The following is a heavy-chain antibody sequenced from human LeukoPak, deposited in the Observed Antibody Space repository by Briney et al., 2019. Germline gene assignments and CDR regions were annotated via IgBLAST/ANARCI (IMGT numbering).Heavy chain of an antibody. CDR2: ISSSGSTI. V-gene: IGHV3-11*04. J-gene: IGHJ4*02. D-gene: IGHD6-13*01. Sequence: PGGSLRLSCAASGFTFSDYYMSWIRQAPGKGLEWVSYISSSGSTIYYADSVKGRFTISRDNSKNTLYLQMNSLRAEDTAVYYCARDPRTGSRGSSWHFDYWGQGTLVTVSS. CDR3: ARDPRTGSRGSSWHFDY. CDR1: GFTFSDYY.